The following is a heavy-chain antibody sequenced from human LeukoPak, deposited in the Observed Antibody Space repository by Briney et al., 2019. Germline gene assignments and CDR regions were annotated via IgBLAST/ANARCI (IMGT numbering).Heavy chain of an antibody. D-gene: IGHD5-18*01. J-gene: IGHJ4*02. V-gene: IGHV4-30-2*01. CDR1: GGSISSGGYS. CDR3: ARGLRYGYGLFDY. CDR2: IYHSGST. Sequence: PSETLSLTCAVSGGSISSGGYSWSWIRQPPGKGLGWTGYIYHSGSTYYNPSLKSRVTISVDRSKNQFSLKLSSVTAADTAVYYCARGLRYGYGLFDYWGQGTLVTVSS.